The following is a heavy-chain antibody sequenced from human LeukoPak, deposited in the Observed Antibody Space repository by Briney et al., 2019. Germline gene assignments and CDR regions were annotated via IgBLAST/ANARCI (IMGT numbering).Heavy chain of an antibody. V-gene: IGHV3-23*01. J-gene: IGHJ4*02. CDR3: AKYLGKYSYGYSGLDY. Sequence: PGGSLRLSCAASGFTFSSCAMTWVRQAPGKGLEWVSSLSGSGASTFYADSVKSRFTISRDNSKNTLSLQMSSLRAEDTAVYFCAKYLGKYSYGYSGLDYWGQGTLVTVSS. CDR1: GFTFSSCA. CDR2: LSGSGAST. D-gene: IGHD5-18*01.